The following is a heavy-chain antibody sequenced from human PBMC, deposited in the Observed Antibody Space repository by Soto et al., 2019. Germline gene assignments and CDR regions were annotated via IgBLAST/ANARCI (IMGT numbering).Heavy chain of an antibody. V-gene: IGHV3-7*03. D-gene: IGHD3-16*01. J-gene: IGHJ4*02. Sequence: GGSLRLSCAASGFTFRGYWMSGVRQAPGKGLEWVANIKQDGSEKYYVDSVKGRFTISRDNAKNSLYLQMNSLRAEDTAVYYCAREKSPPALTDYWGQGTLVTVSS. CDR3: AREKSPPALTDY. CDR2: IKQDGSEK. CDR1: GFTFRGYW.